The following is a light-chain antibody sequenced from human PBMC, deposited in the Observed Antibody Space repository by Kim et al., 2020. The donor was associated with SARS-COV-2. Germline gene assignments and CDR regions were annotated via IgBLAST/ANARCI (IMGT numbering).Light chain of an antibody. V-gene: IGLV3-1*01. J-gene: IGLJ3*02. CDR2: QDR. Sequence: SYELTQPPSVSVSPGQTASITCSGDKLGDKYACWYQQKPGQSPVLVIFQDRKRPSGIPGRFSGSSSGNTATVTISGTQAMDEADYYCQAWDSSTGVFGGGTQLTVL. CDR1: KLGDKY. CDR3: QAWDSSTGV.